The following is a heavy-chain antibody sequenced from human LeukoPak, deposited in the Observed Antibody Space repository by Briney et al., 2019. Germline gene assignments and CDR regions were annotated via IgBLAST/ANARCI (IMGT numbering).Heavy chain of an antibody. Sequence: SQTLSLTCTVSGGSISSSAYYWSWIRQHPGKGLEWIGYIYYSGITYYNPSLKSRVTISVDTSEDQFSLNLSSVTAADTAVYYCARDGDCSSDSCYFDYWGQGILVTVSS. V-gene: IGHV4-31*03. J-gene: IGHJ4*02. CDR1: GGSISSSAYY. D-gene: IGHD2-2*01. CDR2: IYYSGIT. CDR3: ARDGDCSSDSCYFDY.